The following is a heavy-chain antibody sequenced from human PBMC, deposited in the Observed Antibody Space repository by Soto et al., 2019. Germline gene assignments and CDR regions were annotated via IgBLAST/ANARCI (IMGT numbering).Heavy chain of an antibody. D-gene: IGHD2-21*01. CDR3: ARGWLSWYFDY. Sequence: SVKVSCKASGVTFSRQDMRWVRQAPGQGLEWMGGIIPIFGTPQYAEKFQDRVTITADESTSTAYMELSSLTSEDTAVYYCARGWLSWYFDYWGQGTLVTVSS. CDR2: IIPIFGTP. J-gene: IGHJ4*02. V-gene: IGHV1-69*13. CDR1: GVTFSRQD.